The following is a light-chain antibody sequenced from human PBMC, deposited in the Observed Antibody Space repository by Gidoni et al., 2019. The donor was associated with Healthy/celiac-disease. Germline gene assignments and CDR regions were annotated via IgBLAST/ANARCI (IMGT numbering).Light chain of an antibody. V-gene: IGKV3-11*01. CDR1: QSVISY. CDR2: DAS. Sequence: DIVFTQSPATLSLSPGERATLSCTASQSVISYLAWYQQKPGQAPRLHIYDASNRATGIPARFSGSGSGTDFTLAISSLEPEDFAVYYCQQRSNWPRMYTFGQGTKLEIK. CDR3: QQRSNWPRMYT. J-gene: IGKJ2*01.